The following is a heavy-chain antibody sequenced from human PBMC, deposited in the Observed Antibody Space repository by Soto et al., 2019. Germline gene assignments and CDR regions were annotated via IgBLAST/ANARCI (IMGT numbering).Heavy chain of an antibody. D-gene: IGHD3-9*01. CDR1: GYTFTNYW. CDR3: AASIFHYGMDV. V-gene: IGHV5-51*01. CDR2: IYPGDSDT. J-gene: IGHJ6*02. Sequence: PGESLKISCKGSGYTFTNYWIGWVRQMPGKGLEWMGIIYPGDSDTKYDPSFQGQVTISADKSITTTYLQWSSLKASDTAIYYCAASIFHYGMDVWGQGTTVIVSS.